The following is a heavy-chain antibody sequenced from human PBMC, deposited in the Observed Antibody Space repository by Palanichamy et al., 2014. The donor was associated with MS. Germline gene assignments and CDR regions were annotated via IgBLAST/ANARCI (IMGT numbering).Heavy chain of an antibody. D-gene: IGHD6-6*01. CDR3: ATLMSSSGADH. CDR2: INHSGNT. J-gene: IGHJ4*02. Sequence: QVQLQQWGAGLLKPSETLSLTCGVYGGSFSDYYWSWIRQPPGTGLEWIGEINHSGNTNYNPSLKSRVTISVDTSKNQLSLKVSSVTAADTAVYYCATLMSSSGADHWGQGTLVTVSS. V-gene: IGHV4-34*01. CDR1: GGSFSDYY.